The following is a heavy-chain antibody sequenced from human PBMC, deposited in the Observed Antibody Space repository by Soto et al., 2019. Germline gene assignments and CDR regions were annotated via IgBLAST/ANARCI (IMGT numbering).Heavy chain of an antibody. Sequence: RGALRVSCAASGFTFSDYYMSWIRQAPGKGLEWVSYISSSGSTIYYADSVKGRFTISRDNAKKSLYLQMNSLRAEDTAVYYCARLSARRYDYWGQGTLVTVSS. CDR2: ISSSGSTI. CDR1: GFTFSDYY. CDR3: ARLSARRYDY. D-gene: IGHD6-6*01. J-gene: IGHJ4*02. V-gene: IGHV3-11*01.